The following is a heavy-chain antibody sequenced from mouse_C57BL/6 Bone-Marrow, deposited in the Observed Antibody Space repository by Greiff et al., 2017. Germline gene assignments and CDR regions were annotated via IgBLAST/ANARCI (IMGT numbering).Heavy chain of an antibody. Sequence: VKLVESGPGLVAPSQSLSITCTVSGFSLTSYGVHWVRQPPGKGLEWLVVIWSDGSTTYNSALKSRLSISKDNSKSQVFLKMNSLQTDDTAMYYCARNYYGSSLYYYAMDYWGQGTSVTVSS. CDR1: GFSLTSYG. CDR3: ARNYYGSSLYYYAMDY. CDR2: IWSDGST. V-gene: IGHV2-6*02. J-gene: IGHJ4*01. D-gene: IGHD1-1*01.